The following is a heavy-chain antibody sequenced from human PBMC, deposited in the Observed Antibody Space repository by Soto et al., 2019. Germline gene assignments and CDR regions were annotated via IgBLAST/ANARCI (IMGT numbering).Heavy chain of an antibody. CDR2: ISSSGSYI. D-gene: IGHD5-12*01. Sequence: NPGGSLRLSCAASGFTFSSYSMNWVRQAPGKGLEWVSSISSSGSYIYYADSVKGRFTISRDNAKNSLYLQMNSLRAEDTAVYYCALSGYDMDYYGMDVWGQGTTVTVSS. J-gene: IGHJ6*02. CDR3: ALSGYDMDYYGMDV. V-gene: IGHV3-21*01. CDR1: GFTFSSYS.